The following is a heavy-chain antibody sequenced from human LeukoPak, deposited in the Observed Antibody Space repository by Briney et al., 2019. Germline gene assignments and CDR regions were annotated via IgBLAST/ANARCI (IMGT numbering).Heavy chain of an antibody. V-gene: IGHV1-2*02. CDR2: INPNSGGT. D-gene: IGHD3-9*01. J-gene: IGHJ4*02. CDR3: APEDYDILTGYGRFDY. CDR1: GYTFTGYY. Sequence: ASVKVSCKASGYTFTGYYMHWVRQAPGQGLEWMGWINPNSGGTNYAQKFQGRVTMTRDTSISTAYMELSRLRSEDTAVYYCAPEDYDILTGYGRFDYWGQGTLVTVSS.